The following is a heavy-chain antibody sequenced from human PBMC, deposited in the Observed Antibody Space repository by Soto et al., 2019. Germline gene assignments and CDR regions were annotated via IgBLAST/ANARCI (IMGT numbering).Heavy chain of an antibody. Sequence: TVSGSAMPWVRQASGKGLEWVGRIRSKANSYATAYAASVKGRFTISRDDSKNTAYLQMNSLKTEDTAVYYCTGPTVGGSGYGMDVWGQGTTVTVSS. CDR3: TGPTVGGSGYGMDV. V-gene: IGHV3-73*01. CDR2: IRSKANSYAT. D-gene: IGHD4-17*01. J-gene: IGHJ6*02. CDR1: TVSGSA.